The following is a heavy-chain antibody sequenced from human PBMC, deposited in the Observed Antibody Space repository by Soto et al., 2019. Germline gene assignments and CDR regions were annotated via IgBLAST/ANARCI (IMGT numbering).Heavy chain of an antibody. CDR2: IYVTGAV. D-gene: IGHD2-21*01. Sequence: SETLSLTCIVSGAALNSGNYYWIWIRHVPGKGLEWIGHIYVTGAVDYNPSLRDRITISQDTSERQFSLNLRLVTAADTAVYYCARLRIATNNYKWFDPWGQGTLVTVSS. J-gene: IGHJ5*02. CDR3: ARLRIATNNYKWFDP. V-gene: IGHV4-31*03. CDR1: GAALNSGNYY.